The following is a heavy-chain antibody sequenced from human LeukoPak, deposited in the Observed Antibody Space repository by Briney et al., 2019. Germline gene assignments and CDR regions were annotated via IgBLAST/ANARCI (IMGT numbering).Heavy chain of an antibody. CDR1: GGSISSSSYY. CDR3: AREVRYSYGQEDYYYYYMDV. D-gene: IGHD5-18*01. V-gene: IGHV4-61*01. CDR2: IYYSGST. J-gene: IGHJ6*03. Sequence: SETLSLTCTVSGGSISSSSYYWSWIRQPPGKGLEWIGYIYYSGSTNYNPSLKSRVTISVDTSKNQFSLKLSSVTAADTAVCYCAREVRYSYGQEDYYYYYMDVWGKGTTVTVSS.